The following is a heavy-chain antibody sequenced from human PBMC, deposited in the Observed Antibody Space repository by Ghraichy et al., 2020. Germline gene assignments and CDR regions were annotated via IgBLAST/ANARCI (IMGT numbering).Heavy chain of an antibody. CDR2: IKQVGSEG. CDR3: VGGTGWLFDY. J-gene: IGHJ4*02. D-gene: IGHD6-19*01. CDR1: GFTFSSFW. Sequence: LSLTCAASGFTFSSFWMNWVRQAPGKGLEWVANIKQVGSEGSYVDSVKGRFTISRDNAKNSLHLQMNSLRVEDTAVYYCVGGTGWLFDYWGQGTLVTVSS. V-gene: IGHV3-7*01.